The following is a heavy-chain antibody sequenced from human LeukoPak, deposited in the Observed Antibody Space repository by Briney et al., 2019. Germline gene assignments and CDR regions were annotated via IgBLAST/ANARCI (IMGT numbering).Heavy chain of an antibody. CDR1: GFTFSSYG. CDR2: IGTAGDT. V-gene: IGHV3-13*01. J-gene: IGHJ4*02. CDR3: ARGTADYGSGSYWLSD. Sequence: PGGSLRLSCAASGFTFSSYGMHWVRQATGKGLEWVSAIGTAGDTYYPGSVKGRFTISRENAKNSLYLQMNSLRAGDTAVYYCARGTADYGSGSYWLSDWGQGTLVTVSS. D-gene: IGHD3-10*01.